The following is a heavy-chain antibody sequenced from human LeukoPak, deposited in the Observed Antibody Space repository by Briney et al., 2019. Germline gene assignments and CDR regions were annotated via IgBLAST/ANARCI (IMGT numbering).Heavy chain of an antibody. J-gene: IGHJ4*02. CDR1: GDPMTRGGYY. CDR3: ARAVDYRNYFDY. D-gene: IGHD4-11*01. Sequence: SETLSLTCTVSGDPMTRGGYYWSWVRQHPGKGPEWIGFIYHSGTTFYNPSLEGRAAISVDTSQNQFSLKLTSVTAADTAVYYCARAVDYRNYFDYWGQGTLVTVSS. V-gene: IGHV4-31*03. CDR2: IYHSGTT.